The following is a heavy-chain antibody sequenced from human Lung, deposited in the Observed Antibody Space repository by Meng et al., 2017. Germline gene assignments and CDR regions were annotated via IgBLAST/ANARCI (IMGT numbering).Heavy chain of an antibody. D-gene: IGHD1-7*01. CDR3: ARERGTSDY. J-gene: IGHJ4*02. Sequence: EVPLAGFGGGLGKPGGSLGVSGAASGFTFSGYSINWVPEEPLKGLEWVSSIRSSNSYLYYADSVKSRLTISKDNAKNSLYLQMNSLRAEDTAVYYCARERGTSDYWGQGTLVTVSS. V-gene: IGHV3-21*01. CDR1: GFTFSGYS. CDR2: IRSSNSYL.